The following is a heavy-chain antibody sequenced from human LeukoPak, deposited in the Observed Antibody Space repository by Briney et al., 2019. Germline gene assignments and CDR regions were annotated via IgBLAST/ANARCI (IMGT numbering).Heavy chain of an antibody. CDR2: INPNSGGT. Sequence: GASVKVSCKASGYTFTGYYMHWVRQAPGQGLEWMGWINPNSGGTNYAQKFQGRVTMTRDTSISTAYMELSRLRSDDTAVYYCARGIPVGATDFDYWGQGTLVTVSS. D-gene: IGHD1-26*01. J-gene: IGHJ4*02. CDR3: ARGIPVGATDFDY. V-gene: IGHV1-2*02. CDR1: GYTFTGYY.